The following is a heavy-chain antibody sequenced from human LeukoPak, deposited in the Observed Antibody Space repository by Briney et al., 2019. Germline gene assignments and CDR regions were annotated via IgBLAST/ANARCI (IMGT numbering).Heavy chain of an antibody. CDR3: ARGVVPAAMRAYDAFDI. V-gene: IGHV4-4*02. D-gene: IGHD2-2*01. CDR2: IYHSGST. Sequence: MPSETLSLTCAVSGGSISSSNWWSWVRQPPGKGLEWIGEIYHSGSTNYNPSLKSRVTISADKSKNQFSLKLSSVTAADTAVYYCARGVVPAAMRAYDAFDIWGQGTMVTVSS. J-gene: IGHJ3*02. CDR1: GGSISSSNW.